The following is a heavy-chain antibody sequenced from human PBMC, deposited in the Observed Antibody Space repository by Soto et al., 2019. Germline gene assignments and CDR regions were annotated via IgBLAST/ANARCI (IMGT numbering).Heavy chain of an antibody. CDR1: GGSISTGGYY. CDR2: IYYSGST. CDR3: ARVLSVTLFDN. Sequence: QVQLQESGPGLVKPSQTLSLTCTVSGGSISTGGYYWTWIRQHPGKGLEWIGYIYYSGSTYYNPSVKSRVTISVDAFKNQFSLKLSSVTAADTAVYYCARVLSVTLFDNWGQGTLVTVSS. J-gene: IGHJ4*02. V-gene: IGHV4-31*03. D-gene: IGHD4-17*01.